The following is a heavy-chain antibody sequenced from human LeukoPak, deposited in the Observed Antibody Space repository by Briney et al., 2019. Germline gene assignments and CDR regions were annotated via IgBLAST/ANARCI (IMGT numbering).Heavy chain of an antibody. D-gene: IGHD5-18*01. J-gene: IGHJ4*02. V-gene: IGHV3-11*04. CDR1: GFTFSDYY. Sequence: PGGSLRLSCAASGFTFSDYYMSWIRQAPGKGMEWVSYISSGGSTLYYGDSVKGRFTISRDNAKNSLYLQMNSLRAEDTAVYYCASGYRYFDNWGQGTLVTVSS. CDR2: ISSGGSTL. CDR3: ASGYRYFDN.